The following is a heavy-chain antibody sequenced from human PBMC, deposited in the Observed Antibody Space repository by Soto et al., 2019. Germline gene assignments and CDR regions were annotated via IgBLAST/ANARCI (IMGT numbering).Heavy chain of an antibody. V-gene: IGHV1-24*01. CDR2: FNPEGGET. Sequence: GASVKVSCKVSGYTLTELSMHWVRQAPGKGLEWMGGFNPEGGETNYAQKFQGRVTMTRDTSISTAYMELSRLRSDDTAVYYCARDQYQLLYGMDVWGQGTTVTVSS. CDR3: ARDQYQLLYGMDV. J-gene: IGHJ6*02. D-gene: IGHD2-2*01. CDR1: GYTLTELS.